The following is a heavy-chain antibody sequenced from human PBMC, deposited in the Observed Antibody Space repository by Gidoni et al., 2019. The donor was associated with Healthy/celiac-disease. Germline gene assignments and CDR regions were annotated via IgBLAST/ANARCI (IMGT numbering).Heavy chain of an antibody. CDR3: ARAPAAGYSYYFDY. J-gene: IGHJ4*02. V-gene: IGHV3-9*01. Sequence: EVQLVESGGGLVQPGRSLRLSCAASGFPFDDYAMPWVRQAPGKGLEWVSGISWNSGSIGYADSVKGRFTISRDNAKNSLYLQMNSLRAEDTALYYCARAPAAGYSYYFDYWGQGTLVTVSS. CDR2: ISWNSGSI. D-gene: IGHD5-18*01. CDR1: GFPFDDYA.